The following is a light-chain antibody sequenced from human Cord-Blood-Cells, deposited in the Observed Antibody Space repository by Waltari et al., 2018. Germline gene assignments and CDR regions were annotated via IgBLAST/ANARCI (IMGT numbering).Light chain of an antibody. V-gene: IGLV2-14*01. CDR1: SSDVGGYNY. J-gene: IGLJ1*01. CDR2: DVS. Sequence: QSALTQPASVSGCPGQSITISCTGTSSDVGGYNYVSWYQQHPGKAPKLMIYDVSKRPSGVSNRFSGSKSGNTASLTISGLQAEDEADYYCSSYTSSSTYVFGTGTKVTVL. CDR3: SSYTSSSTYV.